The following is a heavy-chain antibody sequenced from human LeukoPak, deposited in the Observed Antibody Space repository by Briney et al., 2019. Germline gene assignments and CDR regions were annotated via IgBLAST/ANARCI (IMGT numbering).Heavy chain of an antibody. D-gene: IGHD6-19*01. CDR1: GFTFSNYW. Sequence: GGSLRLSCAASGFTFSNYWMRWVRQAPGKGLVWFPRINSDGITTTYADSVKGRFTISRDNAKNTLYLQMNSLRAEDTAVYYCAREKWSSGWPLDYWGQGTLVTVSS. CDR3: AREKWSSGWPLDY. CDR2: INSDGITT. J-gene: IGHJ4*02. V-gene: IGHV3-74*01.